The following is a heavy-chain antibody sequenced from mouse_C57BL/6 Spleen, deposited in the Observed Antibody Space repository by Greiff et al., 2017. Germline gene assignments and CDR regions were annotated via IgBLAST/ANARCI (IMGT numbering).Heavy chain of an antibody. J-gene: IGHJ2*01. CDR3: ATSIYDGPLDY. CDR1: GYTFTSYW. D-gene: IGHD2-3*01. V-gene: IGHV1-59*01. CDR2: IDPSDSYT. Sequence: QVQLQQPGAELVRPGTSVKLSCKASGYTFTSYWMHWVKQRPGQGLEWIGVIDPSDSYTNYNQKFKGKATLTVDKSSSTAYMELRSLTSEDSAVYYCATSIYDGPLDYWGQGTTLTVSS.